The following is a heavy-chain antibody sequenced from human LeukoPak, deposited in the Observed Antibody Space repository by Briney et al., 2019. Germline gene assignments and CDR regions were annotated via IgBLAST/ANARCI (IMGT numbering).Heavy chain of an antibody. CDR3: AKVEAAAGSSYYYYHMYV. CDR2: ISASALTT. CDR1: GFTFSANG. D-gene: IGHD6-13*01. V-gene: IGHV3-23*01. J-gene: IGHJ6*03. Sequence: PGGSLRLSCAASGFTFSANGMSWVRQAPGKGLEWVSGISASALTTYYTDSVKGRFTISRDNSENTLSLQMNSLRADDTAVYYCAKVEAAAGSSYYYYHMYVWGKGTTVTVSS.